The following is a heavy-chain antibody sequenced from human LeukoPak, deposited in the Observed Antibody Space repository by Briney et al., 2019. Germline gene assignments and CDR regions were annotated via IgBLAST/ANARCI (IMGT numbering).Heavy chain of an antibody. J-gene: IGHJ5*02. V-gene: IGHV1-3*01. CDR2: INAGNGNT. D-gene: IGHD4-17*01. Sequence: ASVKVSCKASGYTFTGYAMHWVRQAPGQRLEWMGWINAGNGNTKCLEKFQGRVTITRDTSASTAYMELSSLRSEDTAVYYCARGPLRSNNWFDPWGQGTLVTVSS. CDR1: GYTFTGYA. CDR3: ARGPLRSNNWFDP.